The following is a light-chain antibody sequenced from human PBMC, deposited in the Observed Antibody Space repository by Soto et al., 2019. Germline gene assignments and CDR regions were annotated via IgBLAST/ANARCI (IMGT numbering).Light chain of an antibody. Sequence: EIVLTQSPCTLSLSPGERATLSCRASQGVGTYLAWYQQKPGQAPRLLIYDASNRATGIPARFSGSGSGTEFTLTISSLQSADFGVYYCQQYYTWPRGTFGQGTKVDIK. CDR2: DAS. J-gene: IGKJ1*01. CDR3: QQYYTWPRGT. CDR1: QGVGTY. V-gene: IGKV3D-15*01.